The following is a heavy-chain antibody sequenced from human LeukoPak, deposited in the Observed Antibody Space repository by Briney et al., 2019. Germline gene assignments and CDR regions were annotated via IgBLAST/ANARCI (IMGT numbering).Heavy chain of an antibody. CDR1: GGSISSGSYY. Sequence: KPSETLSLTCTVSGGSISSGSYYWSWIRQPAGKGLEWIGRIYTSGSTNYNPSLKSRVTISVDTSKNQFSLKLSSVTAADTAVYYCARVVWFGSYRPYWYFDLWGRGTLVTVSS. J-gene: IGHJ2*01. CDR2: IYTSGST. D-gene: IGHD3-10*01. CDR3: ARVVWFGSYRPYWYFDL. V-gene: IGHV4-61*02.